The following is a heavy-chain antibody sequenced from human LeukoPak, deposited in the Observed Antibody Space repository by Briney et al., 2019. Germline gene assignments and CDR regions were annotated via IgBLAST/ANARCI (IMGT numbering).Heavy chain of an antibody. D-gene: IGHD5-18*01. V-gene: IGHV3-48*04. J-gene: IGHJ4*02. CDR1: GFTFSSYS. CDR2: ISSSSSTI. CDR3: ARDSRDTAMGSEGVDY. Sequence: PGGSLGLSCAASGFTFSSYSMNWVRQAPGKGLEWVSYISSSSSTIYYADSVKGRFTISRDNAKNSLYLQMNSLRAEDTAVYYCARDSRDTAMGSEGVDYWGQGTLVTVSS.